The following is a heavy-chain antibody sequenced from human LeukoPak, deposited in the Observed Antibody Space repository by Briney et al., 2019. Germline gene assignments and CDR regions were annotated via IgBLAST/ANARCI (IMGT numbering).Heavy chain of an antibody. V-gene: IGHV1-2*02. CDR2: INPNSGGT. CDR1: GYTFTGYY. J-gene: IGHJ4*02. CDR3: AREMTYGDYGY. D-gene: IGHD4-17*01. Sequence: ASVKVSCKASGYTFTGYYMHWVRQAPGQGLEWMGWINPNSGGTNYAQTFQGRVTMTRDTSISTAYMELSRLRSDDTAVYYCAREMTYGDYGYWGQGTLVTVSS.